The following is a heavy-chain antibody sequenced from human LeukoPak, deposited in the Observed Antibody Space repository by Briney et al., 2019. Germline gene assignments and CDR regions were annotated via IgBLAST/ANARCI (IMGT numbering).Heavy chain of an antibody. Sequence: ASVKVSCKASGGTFSSYAISWVRQAPGQGLEWTGGIIPIFGTANYAQKFQGRVTITTDESTSTAYMELSSLRSEDTAVYYCARAPRGYDFWSGYTHTGYYYMDVWGKGTTVTVSS. J-gene: IGHJ6*03. CDR1: GGTFSSYA. CDR2: IIPIFGTA. V-gene: IGHV1-69*05. D-gene: IGHD3-3*01. CDR3: ARAPRGYDFWSGYTHTGYYYMDV.